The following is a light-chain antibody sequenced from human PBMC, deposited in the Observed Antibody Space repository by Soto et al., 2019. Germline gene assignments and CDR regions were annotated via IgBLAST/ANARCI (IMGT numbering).Light chain of an antibody. CDR1: QSISNC. CDR2: SAS. CDR3: QESYTTPLT. V-gene: IGKV1-39*01. Sequence: VQMAQSPSPPSASIGGRITVTCPASQSISNCSNWYQHKPGNAPKILIHSASTLESGVPLRYSGGGSGTEFNFTISSLQREDSATYYCQESYTTPLTFSGGAKVDIK. J-gene: IGKJ4*01.